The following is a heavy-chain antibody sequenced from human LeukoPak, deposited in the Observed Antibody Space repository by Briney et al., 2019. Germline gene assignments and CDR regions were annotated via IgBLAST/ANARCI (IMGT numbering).Heavy chain of an antibody. Sequence: SVKVSCKASGYTFTGYYMHWVRQAPGQGLEWMGGIIPIFGTANYAQKFQGRVTITADESTSTAYMELSSLRSEDTAVYYCARDRRVVAATIYYYYGMDVWGQGTTVTVSS. CDR1: GYTFTGYY. J-gene: IGHJ6*02. D-gene: IGHD2-15*01. CDR2: IIPIFGTA. CDR3: ARDRRVVAATIYYYYGMDV. V-gene: IGHV1-69*13.